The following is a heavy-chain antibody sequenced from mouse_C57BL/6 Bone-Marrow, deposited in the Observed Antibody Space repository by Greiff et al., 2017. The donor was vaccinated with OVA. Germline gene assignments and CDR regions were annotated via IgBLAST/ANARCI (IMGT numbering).Heavy chain of an antibody. CDR3: AITLYWFAY. Sequence: QVQLQQPGAELVKPGASVKVSCKASGYTFTSYWMHWVKQRPGQGLEWIGRFHPSDSDTNYNQKFKGKATLTVDKSSSTAYMQISSLTSEDSAVYYCAITLYWFAYWGQGTLVTVSA. CDR1: GYTFTSYW. CDR2: FHPSDSDT. V-gene: IGHV1-74*01. J-gene: IGHJ3*01. D-gene: IGHD6-1*01.